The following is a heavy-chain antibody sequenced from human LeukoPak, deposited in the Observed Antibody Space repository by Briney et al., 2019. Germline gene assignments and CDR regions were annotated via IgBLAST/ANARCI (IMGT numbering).Heavy chain of an antibody. CDR3: ASSKSSSWYPFYFDF. Sequence: GESLKISCKGSGYTFTSFRIGWVRQMPGEGLEWMGIIYPGDSDTMYSPSFQGQVTISADKSISTVYLQWSSLKASDTAIYYCASSKSSSWYPFYFDFWGQGTLVTVSS. CDR2: IYPGDSDT. J-gene: IGHJ4*02. D-gene: IGHD6-13*01. CDR1: GYTFTSFR. V-gene: IGHV5-51*01.